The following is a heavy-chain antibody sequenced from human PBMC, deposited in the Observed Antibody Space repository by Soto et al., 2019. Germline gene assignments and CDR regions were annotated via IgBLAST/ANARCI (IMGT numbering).Heavy chain of an antibody. D-gene: IGHD5-18*01. V-gene: IGHV1-18*01. Sequence: QVQLVQSGAEVMTPGASVKVSCKASGYTFSNFGLSWVRQAPGQGLEWMGWIGGYNVNTNSAEKFQGRVTMTTDTSTSTAYMEVRSLTSADTAVYYCARDKGYGFGWSSSSGMDVWGQGTTVTVSS. CDR3: ARDKGYGFGWSSSSGMDV. CDR1: GYTFSNFG. CDR2: IGGYNVNT. J-gene: IGHJ6*02.